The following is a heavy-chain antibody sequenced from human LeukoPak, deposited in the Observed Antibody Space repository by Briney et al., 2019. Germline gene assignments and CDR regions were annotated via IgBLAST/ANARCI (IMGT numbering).Heavy chain of an antibody. V-gene: IGHV1-18*01. CDR2: ISAYNGNT. CDR1: GYTFTSHG. D-gene: IGHD6-19*01. CDR3: ARDLFSSGLYYYGMDV. J-gene: IGHJ6*02. Sequence: ASVKVSCKASGYTFTSHGISWVRQAPGQGLEWMGWISAYNGNTNYAQKLQGRVTMTTDTSTSTAYMELRSLRSDDTAVYYCARDLFSSGLYYYGMDVWGQGTTVTVSS.